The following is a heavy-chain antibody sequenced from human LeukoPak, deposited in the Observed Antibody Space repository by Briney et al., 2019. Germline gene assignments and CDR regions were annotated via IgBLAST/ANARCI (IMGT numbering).Heavy chain of an antibody. D-gene: IGHD3-10*01. CDR2: INPSGGST. CDR1: GYTFTSYY. Sequence: GASVKVSCKASGYTFTSYYMHWVRQAPGQGLEWMGIINPSGGSTSYAQKFQGRVTMTRDTSTSTVYMELSNLRSEDTAVYYCASTGWFGELSLDYWGQGTLVTVSS. CDR3: ASTGWFGELSLDY. V-gene: IGHV1-46*01. J-gene: IGHJ4*02.